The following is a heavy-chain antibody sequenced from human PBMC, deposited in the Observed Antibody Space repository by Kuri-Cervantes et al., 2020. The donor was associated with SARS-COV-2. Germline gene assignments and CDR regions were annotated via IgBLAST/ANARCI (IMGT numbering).Heavy chain of an antibody. D-gene: IGHD2-2*01. CDR2: IRYDGSNK. V-gene: IGHV3-30*02. J-gene: IGHJ5*02. Sequence: GESLKISCAASGFTFGSYGMHWVRQAPGKGLEWVAFIRYDGSNKYYADSVKGRFIISRDNSVSTVYLQMNSLRAEDTAMYYCARGHISSRGDWFDPWGQGTLVTDSS. CDR1: GFTFGSYG. CDR3: ARGHISSRGDWFDP.